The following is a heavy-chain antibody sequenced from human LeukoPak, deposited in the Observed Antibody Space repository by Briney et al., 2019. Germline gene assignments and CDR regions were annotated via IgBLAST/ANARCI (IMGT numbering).Heavy chain of an antibody. Sequence: ASVKVSCXASGYTFTSYDINWVRQATGQGLEWMGWMNPNSGNTGYAQKFQGRVTMTRNTSISTAYMELSSLRSEDTAVYYCARVIGSYGDYWFDPWGQGTLVTVSS. D-gene: IGHD4-17*01. CDR2: MNPNSGNT. CDR1: GYTFTSYD. V-gene: IGHV1-8*01. J-gene: IGHJ5*02. CDR3: ARVIGSYGDYWFDP.